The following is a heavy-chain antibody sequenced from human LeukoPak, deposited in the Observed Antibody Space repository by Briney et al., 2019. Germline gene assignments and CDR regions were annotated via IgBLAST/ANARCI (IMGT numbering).Heavy chain of an antibody. Sequence: PSGTLSLTCAVSGGSISSSNWWSWVRQPPGKGLEWIGEIYHSGSTNYNPSLKSRVTISVDKSKNQFSLKLSSVTAADTAVYYCARVFYYYGSGSNGGNWFDPWGQGTLVTVSS. V-gene: IGHV4-4*02. CDR3: ARVFYYYGSGSNGGNWFDP. D-gene: IGHD3-10*01. CDR1: GGSISSSNW. CDR2: IYHSGST. J-gene: IGHJ5*02.